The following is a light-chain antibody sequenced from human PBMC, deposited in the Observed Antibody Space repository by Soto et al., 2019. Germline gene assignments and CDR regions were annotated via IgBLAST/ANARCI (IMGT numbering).Light chain of an antibody. CDR1: QDINRY. J-gene: IGKJ1*01. CDR3: QKYNGAPWT. V-gene: IGKV1-33*01. Sequence: DIQLTQSPSSLSASVGDRVTITCQASQDINRYLNWYQQKPGKAPKLLIYDASNLQRGVPSRFSGSGSETTFALIISSLQPEDIATYYCQKYNGAPWTFGQGTKVEIE. CDR2: DAS.